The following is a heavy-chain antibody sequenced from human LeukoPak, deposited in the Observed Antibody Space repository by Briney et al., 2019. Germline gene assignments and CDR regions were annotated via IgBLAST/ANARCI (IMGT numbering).Heavy chain of an antibody. CDR3: AHHTYRYYYDSSGYQGPPEFDY. CDR1: GFSLSTSGVG. D-gene: IGHD3-22*01. Sequence: SGPTLVKPTQTLTLTCTFSGFSLSTSGVGVGWIRQPPGKALEWLALIYWDDDKRYSPSLKSRLTITKDTSKNQVVLTMTNMDPVDTATYYCAHHTYRYYYDSSGYQGPPEFDYWGQGTLVTVSS. V-gene: IGHV2-5*02. J-gene: IGHJ4*02. CDR2: IYWDDDK.